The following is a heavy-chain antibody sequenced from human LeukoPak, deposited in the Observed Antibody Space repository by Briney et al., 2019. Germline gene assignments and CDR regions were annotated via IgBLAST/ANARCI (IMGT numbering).Heavy chain of an antibody. CDR1: GGSISSYY. Sequence: PSETLSLTCTVSGGSISSYYWSWIRQPPGKGLEWIGYIHYSGSTSYNPSLKSRLTISVETSKNQFSLKLRSVTAADTAVYYCARAVGGDGSGSLWGPGTLVTVSS. CDR3: ARAVGGDGSGSL. J-gene: IGHJ4*02. V-gene: IGHV4-59*01. CDR2: IHYSGST. D-gene: IGHD3-10*01.